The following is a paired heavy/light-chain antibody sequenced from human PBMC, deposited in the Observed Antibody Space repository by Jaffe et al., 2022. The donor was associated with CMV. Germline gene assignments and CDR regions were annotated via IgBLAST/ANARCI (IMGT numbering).Light chain of an antibody. Sequence: EIVLTQFPGTLSLSPGERVTLSCRASQSVNSIYLAWYQQKPGQAPRLLIYGASNRATGIPDRFSGSGSGTDFTLTISRLEPEDFAVYYCQQYGSSVKFTFGQGTKLEIK. CDR2: GAS. J-gene: IGKJ2*01. CDR1: QSVNSIY. V-gene: IGKV3-20*01. CDR3: QQYGSSVKFT.
Heavy chain of an antibody. CDR2: IYSGGST. D-gene: IGHD3-16*01. CDR3: AGGAKFYFDY. J-gene: IGHJ4*02. V-gene: IGHV3-66*01. Sequence: EVQLVVSGGGLVQPGGSLGLSCAASGFTVSSNYMTWVRQAPGKGLEWVSFIYSGGSTYYADSVKGRFTISRDDSRNTLYLQMNSLRAEDTAVYYCAGGAKFYFDYWGQGALVTVSS. CDR1: GFTVSSNY.